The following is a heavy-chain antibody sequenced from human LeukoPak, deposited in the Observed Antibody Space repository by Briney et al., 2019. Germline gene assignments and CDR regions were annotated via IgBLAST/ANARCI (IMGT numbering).Heavy chain of an antibody. V-gene: IGHV3-11*01. CDR3: ARMDTAMATHGQYDLYYGMDV. CDR1: GFTFSDYY. Sequence: GGSLRLSCAASGFTFSDYYMSWIRQAPGKGLEWVSYISSSGSTIYYADSVKGRFTISRDNAKNSLYLQMNSLRAEDTAVYYCARMDTAMATHGQYDLYYGMDVWGQGTTVTVSS. CDR2: ISSSGSTI. D-gene: IGHD5-18*01. J-gene: IGHJ6*02.